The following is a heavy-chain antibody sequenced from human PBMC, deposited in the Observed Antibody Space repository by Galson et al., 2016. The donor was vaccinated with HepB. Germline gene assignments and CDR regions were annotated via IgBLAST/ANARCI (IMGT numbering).Heavy chain of an antibody. J-gene: IGHJ6*02. Sequence: SETLSLTCTVSGNTVHRDNYSWSWIRQSPGKGLEWIGYIYYNGKTDYNPSLKSWVAISIDTSKNQLSLTLNSVTTADTAVYFGARDLPSPFWSAPSPYGMDVWGQGTTVIVSS. D-gene: IGHD3-3*01. CDR1: GNTVHRDNYS. V-gene: IGHV4-61*01. CDR3: ARDLPSPFWSAPSPYGMDV. CDR2: IYYNGKT.